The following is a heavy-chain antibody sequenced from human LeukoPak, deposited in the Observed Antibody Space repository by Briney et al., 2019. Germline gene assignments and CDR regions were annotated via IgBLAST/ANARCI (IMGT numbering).Heavy chain of an antibody. V-gene: IGHV4-59*08. CDR2: IYYSGST. Sequence: SETLSLTCSVSGGSISSYYWSWIRQPPGRGLEWIGYIYYSGSTNYNPSLKSRVTISVDTSKNLFSLKLSSVTAADTAVYYCAGSSKYYYVAFGYWGQGTLVTVST. CDR3: AGSSKYYYVAFGY. CDR1: GGSISSYY. J-gene: IGHJ4*02. D-gene: IGHD3-22*01.